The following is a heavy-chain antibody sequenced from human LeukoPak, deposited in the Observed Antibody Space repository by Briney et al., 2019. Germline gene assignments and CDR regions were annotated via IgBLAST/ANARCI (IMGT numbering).Heavy chain of an antibody. J-gene: IGHJ2*01. V-gene: IGHV5-51*01. Sequence: GESLKISCKGSGYSFTSYWIGWVRQMPGKGLEWMGIIYPGDSDTRYSPSFQGQVTISADKSISTAYLQWSSLKASDTAMYYCARHKAYCGGDCTYNWYFDLWGRGTLVTVSS. D-gene: IGHD2-21*02. CDR1: GYSFTSYW. CDR3: ARHKAYCGGDCTYNWYFDL. CDR2: IYPGDSDT.